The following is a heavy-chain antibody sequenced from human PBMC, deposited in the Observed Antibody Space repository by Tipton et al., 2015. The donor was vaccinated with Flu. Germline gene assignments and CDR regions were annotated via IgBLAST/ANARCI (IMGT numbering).Heavy chain of an antibody. J-gene: IGHJ4*02. V-gene: IGHV4-39*07. CDR2: VPYRGRT. CDR3: GISYYYGSGGYYNRAFDY. Sequence: LRLSCTVPGDSISSSSYYWGWIRQPPGKGLEWIGSVPYRGRTYYNPSLKSRVIITVDTSKNQFSLKLTSVTAADTAVYYCGISYYYGSGGYYNRAFDYWGQGSRVTASS. CDR1: GDSISSSSYY. D-gene: IGHD3-10*01.